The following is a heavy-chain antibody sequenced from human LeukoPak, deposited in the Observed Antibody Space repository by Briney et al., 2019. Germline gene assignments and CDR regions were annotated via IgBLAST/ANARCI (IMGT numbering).Heavy chain of an antibody. CDR2: INPNSGRI. J-gene: IGHJ4*02. CDR1: GYTITGYY. Sequence: ASVKVSCKASGYTITGYYMHWGRQDPGQGLEWMGRINPNSGRINCAQKFEGRVTMTRDTSISTAYMEHSRLRSDDTAVYYCARDLELRGPIDYWGQGTLVTDSS. CDR3: ARDLELRGPIDY. D-gene: IGHD4-17*01. V-gene: IGHV1-2*06.